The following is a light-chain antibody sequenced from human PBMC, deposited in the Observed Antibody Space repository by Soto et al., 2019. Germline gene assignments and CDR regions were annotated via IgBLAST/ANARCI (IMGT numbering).Light chain of an antibody. CDR2: GTS. CDR3: QLYGSSPLYS. CDR1: QTVSSSY. J-gene: IGKJ2*01. V-gene: IGKV3-20*01. Sequence: EIVLTQSPGTLSLSPGEGATLFCRASQTVSSSYLAWYQQKCGQAPRLLIYGTSNRATGIPDRFSGSGSGTDFTLTISRLEPEDFAVYHCQLYGSSPLYSFAQGTELEIK.